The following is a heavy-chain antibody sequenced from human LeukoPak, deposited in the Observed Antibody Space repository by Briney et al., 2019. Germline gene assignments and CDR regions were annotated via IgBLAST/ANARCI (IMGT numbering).Heavy chain of an antibody. Sequence: PSETLSLTCSLSGGSLNSYWWSWIRQPAGKGLEFIGRIYTTGMTNYNPSLKSRVPMSVDTSKNQFSLELRSVTAADTAVYYCAREAYYYDSGSPCFDYWGQGTLVTVSS. D-gene: IGHD3-10*01. V-gene: IGHV4-4*07. J-gene: IGHJ4*02. CDR2: IYTTGMT. CDR1: GGSLNSYW. CDR3: AREAYYYDSGSPCFDY.